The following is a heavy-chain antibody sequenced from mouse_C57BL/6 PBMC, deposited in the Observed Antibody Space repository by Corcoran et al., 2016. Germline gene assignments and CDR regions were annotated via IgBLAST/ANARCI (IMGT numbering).Heavy chain of an antibody. J-gene: IGHJ4*01. D-gene: IGHD1-1*01. CDR2: IFPGSGST. V-gene: IGHV1-75*01. CDR1: GYTFTDYY. Sequence: QVQLQQSGPELVKPGASVKISCKASGYTFTDYYINWVKQRPGQGLEWIGWIFPGSGSTYYNEKFKGKATLTVDKSSSTAYMLLSSLTSEDSAVYFCARSHYGSSYLYYYAMDYWGQGTSVTVSS. CDR3: ARSHYGSSYLYYYAMDY.